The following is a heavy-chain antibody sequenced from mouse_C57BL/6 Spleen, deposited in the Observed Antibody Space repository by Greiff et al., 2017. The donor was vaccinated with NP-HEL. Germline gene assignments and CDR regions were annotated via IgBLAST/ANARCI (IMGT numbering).Heavy chain of an antibody. CDR2: IYPGDGDT. V-gene: IGHV1-82*01. Sequence: VQLQESGPELVKPGASVKISCKASGYAFSSSWMNWVKQRPGKGLEWIGRIYPGDGDTNYNGKFKGKATLTADKSSSTAYMQLSSLTSEDSAVYFCAREVYYYGSSYFDYWGQGTTLTVSS. CDR1: GYAFSSSW. J-gene: IGHJ2*01. D-gene: IGHD1-1*01. CDR3: AREVYYYGSSYFDY.